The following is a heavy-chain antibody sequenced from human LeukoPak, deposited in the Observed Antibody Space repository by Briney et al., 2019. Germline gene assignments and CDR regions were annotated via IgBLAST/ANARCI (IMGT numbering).Heavy chain of an antibody. V-gene: IGHV4-59*01. Sequence: SETLSLTCTVSRGSLSNYYWSWIRQAPGKGLEWIGYMSYSGSTNYSPSLKSRVTISLDTTKSQFSLRLSSVTAADTAVYYCATEGDYFDSGTFYKTFDIWGRGQWSPSLQ. J-gene: IGHJ3*02. CDR3: ATEGDYFDSGTFYKTFDI. CDR2: MSYSGST. D-gene: IGHD3-10*01. CDR1: RGSLSNYY.